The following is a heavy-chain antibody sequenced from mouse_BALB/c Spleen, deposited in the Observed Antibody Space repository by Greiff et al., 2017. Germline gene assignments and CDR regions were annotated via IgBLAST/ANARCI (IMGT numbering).Heavy chain of an antibody. CDR2: ISYDGSN. D-gene: IGHD2-4*01. V-gene: IGHV3-6*02. J-gene: IGHJ3*01. Sequence: EVQLVESGPGLVKPSQSLSLTCSVTGYSITSGYYWNWIRQFPGNKLEWMGYISYDGSNNYNPSLKNRISITRDTSKNQFFLKLNSVTTEDTATYYCAKGGLRPWFAYWGQGTLVTVSA. CDR1: GYSITSGYY. CDR3: AKGGLRPWFAY.